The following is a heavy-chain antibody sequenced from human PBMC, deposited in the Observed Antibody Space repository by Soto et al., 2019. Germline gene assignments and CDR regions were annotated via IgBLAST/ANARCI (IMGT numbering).Heavy chain of an antibody. J-gene: IGHJ4*02. CDR1: GGSISGSY. CDR2: IHYSGST. CDR3: ARVISSRDEYFDY. D-gene: IGHD2-2*01. V-gene: IGHV4-59*12. Sequence: SETLSLTCTVYGGSISGSYWSWIRQTPGKVLEWVGYIHYSGSTNYNPSLKSRVTMSVDSAKNQFSLQLTSVTAADTAVYYCARVISSRDEYFDYWGQGTVVTVSS.